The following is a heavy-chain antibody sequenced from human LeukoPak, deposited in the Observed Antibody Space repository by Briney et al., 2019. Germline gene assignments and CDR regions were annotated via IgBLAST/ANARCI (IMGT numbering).Heavy chain of an antibody. Sequence: TSETLSLTCAVYGGSFSGYYWSWIRQPPGKGLEWIGEINHSGSTNYNPSLKSRVTISVDTSKSQFSLKLNSMTAADTAVYYCARGAQTYYDKAPVDYWGQGTLVTVSS. CDR2: INHSGST. D-gene: IGHD3-22*01. J-gene: IGHJ4*02. CDR1: GGSFSGYY. CDR3: ARGAQTYYDKAPVDY. V-gene: IGHV4-34*01.